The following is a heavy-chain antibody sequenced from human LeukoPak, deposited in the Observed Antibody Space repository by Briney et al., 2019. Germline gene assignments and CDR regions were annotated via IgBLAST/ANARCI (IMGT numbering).Heavy chain of an antibody. J-gene: IGHJ5*02. CDR2: ISGSGGST. CDR1: GFTFSSYA. CDR3: AKDRVAAAGTGGYNWFDP. V-gene: IGHV3-23*01. Sequence: PGGSLRLSCAASGFTFSSYAMSWVRQAAGKGLELVSAISGSGGSTYYADSVKGRFTISRDNSKNTLYLQMNSLRAEDTAVYYCAKDRVAAAGTGGYNWFDPWGQGTLVTVSS. D-gene: IGHD6-13*01.